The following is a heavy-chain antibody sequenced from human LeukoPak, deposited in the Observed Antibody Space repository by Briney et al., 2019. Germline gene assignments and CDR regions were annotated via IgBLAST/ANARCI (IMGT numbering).Heavy chain of an antibody. D-gene: IGHD3-22*01. Sequence: SETLSLTCTVSGGSISSYYWSWIRQPAGKGLEWIGYIYYSGSTNYNPSLKSRVTISVDTSKNQFSLKLSSVTAADTAVYYCARGKGYYYVSSDIFSVWGQGTLVTVSS. CDR2: IYYSGST. J-gene: IGHJ4*02. V-gene: IGHV4-59*01. CDR1: GGSISSYY. CDR3: ARGKGYYYVSSDIFSV.